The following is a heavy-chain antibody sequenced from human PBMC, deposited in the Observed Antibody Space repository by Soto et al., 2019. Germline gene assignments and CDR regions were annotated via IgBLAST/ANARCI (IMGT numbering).Heavy chain of an antibody. Sequence: QVQLVESGGGVVQPGRSLRLSCAASGFPFSSYGLHWVRQVPGKALEWAAVISDDGSKEWYADSVKGRFIISRDNSENTLPLQMYALKAENRDVYYGTKQLNRGSHREGADSWGQGTLVTVSS. CDR1: GFPFSSYG. J-gene: IGHJ4*02. V-gene: IGHV3-30*18. CDR3: TKQLNRGSHREGADS. CDR2: ISDDGSKE. D-gene: IGHD1-26*01.